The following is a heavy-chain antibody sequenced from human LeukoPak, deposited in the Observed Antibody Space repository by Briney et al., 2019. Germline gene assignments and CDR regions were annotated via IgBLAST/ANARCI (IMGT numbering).Heavy chain of an antibody. V-gene: IGHV4-39*01. CDR3: ARRITMARGVIIKDY. Sequence: SETLSLTCTVSGGSISSSSYYWGWIRQPPGKGLEWIGSIYYSGSTYYNPSLKSRVTISVDTSKNQFSLKLSSVTAADTAVYYCARRITMARGVIIKDYWGQGTLVTVSS. J-gene: IGHJ4*02. CDR2: IYYSGST. D-gene: IGHD3-10*01. CDR1: GGSISSSSYY.